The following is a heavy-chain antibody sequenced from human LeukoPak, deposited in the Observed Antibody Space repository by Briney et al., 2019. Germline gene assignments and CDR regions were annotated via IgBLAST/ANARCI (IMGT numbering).Heavy chain of an antibody. CDR2: IYYSGST. V-gene: IGHV4-39*01. J-gene: IGHJ4*02. CDR3: ARHASIAAAAYSY. CDR1: GGSISSSSYY. Sequence: SETLSLTCTVSGGSISSSSYYWGWIRQPPGKGLEWIGSIYYSGSTYYNPSLKSRVTISVDTSKNQFSLKLSSVTAADTAVYYCARHASIAAAAYSYWGQGTLVTVSS. D-gene: IGHD6-13*01.